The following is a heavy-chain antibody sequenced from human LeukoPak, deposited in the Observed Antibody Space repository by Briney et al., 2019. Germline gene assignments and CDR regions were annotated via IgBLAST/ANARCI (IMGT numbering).Heavy chain of an antibody. CDR2: ISAYNGNT. Sequence: ASVKVSCKASGYTFTSYGISWVRQAPGQGLEWMGWISAYNGNTNYAQKLQGRVTVTTDTSTSTAYMELRSLRSDDTAVYYCARRDSGNMYGYWGQATLLSDCS. V-gene: IGHV1-18*01. CDR3: ARRDSGNMYGY. D-gene: IGHD3-10*01. CDR1: GYTFTSYG. J-gene: IGHJ4*02.